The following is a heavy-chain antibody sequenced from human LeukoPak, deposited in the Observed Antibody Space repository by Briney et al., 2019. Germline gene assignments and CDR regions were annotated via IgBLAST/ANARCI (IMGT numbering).Heavy chain of an antibody. CDR2: IYYSGST. CDR3: ARAVGYYYDSSGYYYVTWFDP. Sequence: PSETLSLTCTVSGGSISSSSYYWGWIRQPPGKGLEWIGSIYYSGSTYYNPSLESRVTISVDTSKNQFSLKLSSVTAADTAVYYCARAVGYYYDSSGYYYVTWFDPWGQGTLVTVSS. J-gene: IGHJ5*02. D-gene: IGHD3-22*01. CDR1: GGSISSSSYY. V-gene: IGHV4-39*07.